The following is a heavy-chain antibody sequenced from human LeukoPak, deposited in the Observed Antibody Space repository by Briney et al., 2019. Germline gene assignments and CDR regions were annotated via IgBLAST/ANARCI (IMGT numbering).Heavy chain of an antibody. Sequence: GGSLRLSCAASGFTFSSYSMNWVRQAPGKGLEWVSYVSSSSSTIYYADSAKGRFTISRDNAKNSLYLQMNSLRAEDTAVYYCAREWGTYCGGDCHLDYWGQGTLVTVSS. V-gene: IGHV3-48*01. D-gene: IGHD2-21*01. CDR3: AREWGTYCGGDCHLDY. CDR2: VSSSSSTI. CDR1: GFTFSSYS. J-gene: IGHJ4*02.